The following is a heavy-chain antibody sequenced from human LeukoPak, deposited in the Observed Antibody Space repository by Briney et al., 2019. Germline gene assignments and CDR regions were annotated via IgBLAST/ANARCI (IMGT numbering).Heavy chain of an antibody. Sequence: GGSLRLSCAASGFTFSDYYMTWVRQAPGQGLEWVSYIGSSGNTIYYANSVKGRFTISRDNTNSFLYLDITSLRADDSALYYCARADSTDGFDVWGQGTMVTVSS. CDR3: ARADSTDGFDV. CDR1: GFTFSDYY. CDR2: IGSSGNTI. J-gene: IGHJ3*01. V-gene: IGHV3-11*04. D-gene: IGHD3/OR15-3a*01.